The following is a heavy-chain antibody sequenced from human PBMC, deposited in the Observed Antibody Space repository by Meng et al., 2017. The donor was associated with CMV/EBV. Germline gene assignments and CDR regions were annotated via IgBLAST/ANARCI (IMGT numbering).Heavy chain of an antibody. Sequence: GGSLRLSCAASGFTFNSYAMSWVRQAPGKGLEWVAFIRYDGSNKYYADSVKGRFTISRDNSKNTLYLQMNSLRAEDTAVYYCAKDLYYYDSSGPFDYWGQGTLVTVSS. CDR3: AKDLYYYDSSGPFDY. D-gene: IGHD3-22*01. CDR2: IRYDGSNK. J-gene: IGHJ4*02. CDR1: GFTFNSYA. V-gene: IGHV3-30*02.